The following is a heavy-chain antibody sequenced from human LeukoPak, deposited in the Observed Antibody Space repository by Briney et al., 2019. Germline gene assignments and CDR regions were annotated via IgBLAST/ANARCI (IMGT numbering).Heavy chain of an antibody. Sequence: ASVKVSCKASGYTFTGHYIHWVRQAPGQGLECMGWINPNSGGTNYAQKFQGRVTMTRDTSISTAYMELSRLRSDDTAVYYCARDGLPNLRYCSGGSCYVVYYYYYMDVWGKGTTVTASS. CDR2: INPNSGGT. J-gene: IGHJ6*03. CDR1: GYTFTGHY. D-gene: IGHD2-15*01. V-gene: IGHV1-2*02. CDR3: ARDGLPNLRYCSGGSCYVVYYYYYMDV.